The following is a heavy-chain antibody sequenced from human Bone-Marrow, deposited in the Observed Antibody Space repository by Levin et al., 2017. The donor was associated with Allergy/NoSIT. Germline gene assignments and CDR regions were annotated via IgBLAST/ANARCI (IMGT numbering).Heavy chain of an antibody. CDR3: AVGYSYGPFDY. CDR1: GGSISSYY. J-gene: IGHJ4*02. D-gene: IGHD5-18*01. Sequence: PGGSLRLSCTVSGGSISSYYWSWIRQPPGKGLEWIGYIFYSGNTNYNPSLESRVTISVDTSKSQFSLKLSSVTAADTAVYYCAVGYSYGPFDYWGQGTLVTVSS. CDR2: IFYSGNT. V-gene: IGHV4-59*01.